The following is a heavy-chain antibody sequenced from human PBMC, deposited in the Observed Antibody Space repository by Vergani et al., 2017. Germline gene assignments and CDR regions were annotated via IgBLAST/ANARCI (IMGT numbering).Heavy chain of an antibody. CDR1: GYTFTSYG. D-gene: IGHD2-15*01. J-gene: IGHJ6*02. V-gene: IGHV1-18*01. Sequence: QVQLVQSGAEVKKPGASVKVSCKASGYTFTSYGISWVRQAPGQGLEWMGWISAYNGNTNYAQKLHGRVTMTTDTSTSTAYMELRSLRSDDTAVYYCARDDADIVVVVAATTYYYYYGMDVWGQGTTVTVSS. CDR2: ISAYNGNT. CDR3: ARDDADIVVVVAATTYYYYYGMDV.